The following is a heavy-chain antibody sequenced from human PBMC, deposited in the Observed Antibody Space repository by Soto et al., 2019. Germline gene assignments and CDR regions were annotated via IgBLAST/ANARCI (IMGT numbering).Heavy chain of an antibody. CDR3: TTVQGSDFWSGYHTKDYYYYMDV. CDR2: IKSKTDGGTT. Sequence: EVQLVESGGGLVKPGGSLRLSCAASGFTFSNAWMSWVRQAPGKGLEWVGRIKSKTDGGTTDYAAPVKGRFTISRDDSKNTLYLQMNSLKTEDTAVYYCTTVQGSDFWSGYHTKDYYYYMDVWGKGTTVTVSS. D-gene: IGHD3-3*01. J-gene: IGHJ6*03. V-gene: IGHV3-15*01. CDR1: GFTFSNAW.